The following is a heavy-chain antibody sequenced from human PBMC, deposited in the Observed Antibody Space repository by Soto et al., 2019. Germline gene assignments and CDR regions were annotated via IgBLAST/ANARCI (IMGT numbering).Heavy chain of an antibody. V-gene: IGHV3-23*01. J-gene: IGHJ5*02. CDR3: AKSRDGYNLDRLDP. CDR2: ISNSGDKT. Sequence: GGSLRLSCAASGFTFSSYAMTWVRQAPGKGLQWVSSISNSGDKTYYADSVKGRFTISRDNSKNTLYLQMNSLRAEDTALYYCAKSRDGYNLDRLDPWGQGTLVTVSS. CDR1: GFTFSSYA. D-gene: IGHD5-12*01.